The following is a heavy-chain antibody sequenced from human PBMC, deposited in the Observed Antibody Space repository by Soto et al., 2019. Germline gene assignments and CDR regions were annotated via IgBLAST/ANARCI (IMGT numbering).Heavy chain of an antibody. Sequence: EVQLVQSGAEVKKPGESLRISCKGSGYSFTSYWISWVRQMPGKGLEWMGRIDPSDSYTNYIPSFQGHVTISADKSITTAYLQWICLNASDSDMYYWAILDLVRGVPTYGMDVWVKGTTVTVSS. CDR1: GYSFTSYW. D-gene: IGHD3-10*01. V-gene: IGHV5-10-1*01. CDR3: AILDLVRGVPTYGMDV. CDR2: IDPSDSYT. J-gene: IGHJ6*04.